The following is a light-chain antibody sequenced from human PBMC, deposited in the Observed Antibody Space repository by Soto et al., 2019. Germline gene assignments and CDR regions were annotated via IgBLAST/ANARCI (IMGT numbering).Light chain of an antibody. V-gene: IGLV2-8*01. J-gene: IGLJ2*01. CDR3: RSYAGSNNVV. CDR2: EVS. Sequence: QSVLTQPPSASGSPGQSVTISCTGTSSDVGGYNYVSWYQQHPGKAPKLMIYEVSKRPSGVPDRFSGSKSGNTASLTVSGLQAEDEADYYCRSYAGSNNVVFGGGTQLTVL. CDR1: SSDVGGYNY.